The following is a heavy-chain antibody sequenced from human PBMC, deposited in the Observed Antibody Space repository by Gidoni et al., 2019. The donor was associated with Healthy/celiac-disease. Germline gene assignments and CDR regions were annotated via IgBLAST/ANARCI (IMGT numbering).Heavy chain of an antibody. V-gene: IGHV4-39*01. Sequence: QLQLQESGPGLVKPSETLSLTCTVSGGSISILSYYWGWIRQPPGKGLEWIGSIYYSGSPYYNPSLKSRFTISVDTSKNQFSLKLSSVTAADTAVYYCARHDYYYYGMDVWGQGTTVTVSS. J-gene: IGHJ6*02. CDR3: ARHDYYYYGMDV. CDR2: IYYSGSP. CDR1: GGSISILSYY.